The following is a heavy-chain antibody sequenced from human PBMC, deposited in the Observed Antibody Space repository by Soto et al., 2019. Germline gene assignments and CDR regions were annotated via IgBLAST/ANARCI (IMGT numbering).Heavy chain of an antibody. CDR3: AKDLWPSDTSSPGDY. D-gene: IGHD2-2*01. CDR2: ISGRGGST. Sequence: GGSLRLSCAASGFSFSSYAMTWVRQAPGKGLEWVSAISGRGGSTYYADSVKGRFTISRDNSKNTLPLQMNSLRGEDTAIYFCAKDLWPSDTSSPGDYWGQGTLVTVSS. J-gene: IGHJ4*02. V-gene: IGHV3-23*01. CDR1: GFSFSSYA.